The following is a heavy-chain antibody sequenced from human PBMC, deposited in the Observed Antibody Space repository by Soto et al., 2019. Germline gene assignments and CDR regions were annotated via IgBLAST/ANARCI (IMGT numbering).Heavy chain of an antibody. CDR2: ISYDGSNK. D-gene: IGHD3-9*01. J-gene: IGHJ6*02. Sequence: EGSLRLSCAASGFTFSSYGMHWVRQAPGKGLEWVAVISYDGSNKYYADSVKGRFTISRDNSKNTLYLQMNSLRAEDTAVYYCAKDRSYYDILTGYYHPAYYYYRMDVWGQGTTVTVSS. CDR1: GFTFSSYG. V-gene: IGHV3-30*18. CDR3: AKDRSYYDILTGYYHPAYYYYRMDV.